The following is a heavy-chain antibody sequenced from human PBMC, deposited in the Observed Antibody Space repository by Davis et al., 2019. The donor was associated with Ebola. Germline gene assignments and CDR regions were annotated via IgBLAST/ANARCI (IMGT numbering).Heavy chain of an antibody. CDR2: ISSSSTI. V-gene: IGHV3-48*02. Sequence: LKISCAASGFTFSSYSMNWVRQAPGKGLEWVSYISSSSTIYYADSVKGRFTISRDNAKNSLYLQMNSLRDEDTAVYYCARVSTAMVMMVDYWGQGTLVTVSS. CDR1: GFTFSSYS. D-gene: IGHD5-18*01. CDR3: ARVSTAMVMMVDY. J-gene: IGHJ4*02.